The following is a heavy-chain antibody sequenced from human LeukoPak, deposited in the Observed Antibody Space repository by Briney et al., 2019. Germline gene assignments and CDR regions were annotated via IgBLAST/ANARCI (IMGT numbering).Heavy chain of an antibody. Sequence: GGSLRLSCAASGFTFSSYGMSWVRQAPGKGLEWVSAISGSGGSTYYADSVEGRFTISRDNSKNTLYLQMNSLRAEDTAVYYCAKAGAVVVVAAKYFDYWGQGTLVTVSS. V-gene: IGHV3-23*01. CDR3: AKAGAVVVVAAKYFDY. J-gene: IGHJ4*02. CDR2: ISGSGGST. D-gene: IGHD2-15*01. CDR1: GFTFSSYG.